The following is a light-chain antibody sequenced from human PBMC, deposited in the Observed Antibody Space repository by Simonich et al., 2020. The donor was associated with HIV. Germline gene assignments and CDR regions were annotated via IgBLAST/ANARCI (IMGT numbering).Light chain of an antibody. Sequence: EIVLTQSPGTLSLSPGERANLSCRASQSVSSSYLARYQQKPGLAPMLLTYGASTRATDIPARFSGSGSGTEFTLIISSMQSEDFAVYYCQQYNDWPPWTFGQGTKVEIK. CDR2: GAS. CDR3: QQYNDWPPWT. CDR1: QSVSSSY. V-gene: IGKV3-15*01. J-gene: IGKJ1*01.